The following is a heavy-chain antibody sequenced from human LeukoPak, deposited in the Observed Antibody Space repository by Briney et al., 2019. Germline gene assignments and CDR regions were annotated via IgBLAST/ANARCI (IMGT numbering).Heavy chain of an antibody. V-gene: IGHV4-34*01. CDR3: ARVLKSGYCSSTSCRNPRFDY. Sequence: SETLSLTCAVYGGSFSGYYWNRIRQPPGKGQEWIGEINHSGSTNYNPSLKSRVTISVDTSKNQFSLKLSSVTAADTAVYYCARVLKSGYCSSTSCRNPRFDYWGQGTLVTVSS. CDR1: GGSFSGYY. J-gene: IGHJ4*02. CDR2: INHSGST. D-gene: IGHD2-2*01.